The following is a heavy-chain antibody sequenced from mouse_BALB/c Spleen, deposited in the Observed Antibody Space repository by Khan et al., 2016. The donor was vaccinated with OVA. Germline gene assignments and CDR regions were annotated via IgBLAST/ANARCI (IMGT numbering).Heavy chain of an antibody. Sequence: QVQLQQSGAELVKPGASVMLSCKASGYTFSSYYMYWVKQRPGQGLEWIGGINPSNGGTNFNEKFKTKATLTVDKSSNTAYMQLSSLTSEDSAVYYCTRSGYANPFAYWGQGTLVTVSA. CDR1: GYTFSSYY. J-gene: IGHJ3*01. CDR3: TRSGYANPFAY. CDR2: INPSNGGT. V-gene: IGHV1S81*02. D-gene: IGHD2-10*02.